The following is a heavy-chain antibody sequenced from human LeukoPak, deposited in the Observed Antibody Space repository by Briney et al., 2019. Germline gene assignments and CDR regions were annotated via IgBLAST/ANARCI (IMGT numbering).Heavy chain of an antibody. V-gene: IGHV4-39*01. J-gene: IGHJ4*02. CDR1: GGSISSCNYY. D-gene: IGHD6-19*01. CDR2: IYYSGST. Sequence: SETLSLTCTVSGGSISSCNYYWGWIRQPPGKGLEWIGNIYYSGSTYYKPSLKTRVTISVDTSKNQFSLKLTSVTAADTADHYCARHASVDGNWPRPLDYWGQGSLVTVSS. CDR3: ARHASVDGNWPRPLDY.